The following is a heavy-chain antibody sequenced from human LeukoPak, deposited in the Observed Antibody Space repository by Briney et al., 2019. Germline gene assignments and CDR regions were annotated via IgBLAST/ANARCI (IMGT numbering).Heavy chain of an antibody. V-gene: IGHV4-59*01. CDR1: GGSISSYY. CDR2: IYYSGST. CDR3: ARSVSHLDFHYGMDV. Sequence: SSETLSLTCTVSGGSISSYYWSWIRQPPGKGLEWIGYIYYSGSTNYNPSLKSRVTISVDTSKNQFSLKLSSVTAADTAVYYCARSVSHLDFHYGMDVWGQGTTVTVSS. J-gene: IGHJ6*02. D-gene: IGHD3-3*01.